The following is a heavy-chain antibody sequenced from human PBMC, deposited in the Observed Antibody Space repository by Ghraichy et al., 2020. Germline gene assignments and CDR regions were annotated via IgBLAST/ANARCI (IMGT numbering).Heavy chain of an antibody. CDR3: TRHPNAGCSGGSCFVDY. CDR2: IRSKANSYAT. D-gene: IGHD2-15*01. CDR1: GFTFSGSA. J-gene: IGHJ4*02. Sequence: GESLNISCAASGFTFSGSAMHWVRQASGKGLEWVGRIRSKANSYATAYAASVKGRFTISRDDSKNTAYLQMNSLKTEDTAVYYCTRHPNAGCSGGSCFVDYWGQGTLVTVSS. V-gene: IGHV3-73*01.